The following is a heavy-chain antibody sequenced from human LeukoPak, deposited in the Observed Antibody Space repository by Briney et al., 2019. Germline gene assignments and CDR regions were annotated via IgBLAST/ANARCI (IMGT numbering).Heavy chain of an antibody. CDR3: VRESGPTADDTFDI. V-gene: IGHV4-30-2*01. CDR2: IYHSGST. J-gene: IGHJ3*02. CDR1: GGSISSTIYS. Sequence: SQTLSLTCVVSGGSISSTIYSWGWIRQPPGKGLEWIGNIYHSGSTYYNPSLESRVTISVDRSKNHFSLNLRSVTAADSAVYFCVRESGPTADDTFDIWGQGTMVTVSS. D-gene: IGHD2-21*02.